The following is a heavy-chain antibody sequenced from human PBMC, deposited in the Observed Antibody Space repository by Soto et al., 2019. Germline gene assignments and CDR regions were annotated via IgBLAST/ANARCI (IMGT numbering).Heavy chain of an antibody. CDR1: GFTFSDYY. CDR2: ISSSGSTI. D-gene: IGHD4-17*01. V-gene: IGHV3-11*01. J-gene: IGHJ6*03. Sequence: GGSLRLSCAASGFTFSDYYMSWIRQAPGKGLEWVSYISSSGSTIYYADSVKGRFTISRDNAKNSLYLQMNSLRAEDTAVYYCRTYGYYYYYMDVWGKGTTVTVSS. CDR3: RTYGYYYYYMDV.